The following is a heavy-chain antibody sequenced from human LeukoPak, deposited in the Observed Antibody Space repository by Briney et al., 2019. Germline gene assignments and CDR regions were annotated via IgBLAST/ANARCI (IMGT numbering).Heavy chain of an antibody. CDR3: AREYYDSSGYYGGVY. CDR1: GYTFTSYG. V-gene: IGHV1-18*01. J-gene: IGHJ4*02. Sequence: GASVKVSCKASGYTFTSYGISWVRQAPGQGLEWMGWISAYNGNTNYAQKLQGRVTMTTDTSTSTAYMELRSLRSDDTAVYYCAREYYDSSGYYGGVYWGQGTLVTVSS. CDR2: ISAYNGNT. D-gene: IGHD3-22*01.